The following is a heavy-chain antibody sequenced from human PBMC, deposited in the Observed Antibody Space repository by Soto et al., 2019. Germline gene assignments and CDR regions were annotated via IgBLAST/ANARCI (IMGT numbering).Heavy chain of an antibody. D-gene: IGHD2-21*01. CDR2: INTMGDNI. Sequence: GGSLRLSCAASGFTFSSFAMHWVRQAPGKGLEYLSGINTMGDNIYYANSVRGRFTTYRENSLNTLYLQMGSLRAEDTAVYYCARDGRVSDNYYYYYMDVWGTGTTVTVSS. CDR1: GFTFSSFA. J-gene: IGHJ6*03. CDR3: ARDGRVSDNYYYYYMDV. V-gene: IGHV3-64*01.